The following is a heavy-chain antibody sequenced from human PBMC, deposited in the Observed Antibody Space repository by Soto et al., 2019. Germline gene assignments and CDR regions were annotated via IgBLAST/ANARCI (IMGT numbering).Heavy chain of an antibody. J-gene: IGHJ4*02. CDR3: AGVAV. Sequence: EVQLVESGGGFVQPGGSLRLSCAASGFTFSNFWMSWVRQAPGKGLEWVANIKVDGSEKYYVDSVKGRFTISRDNAKNSLYLQMNSLRAEDTAVYYCAGVAVRGQGTLVTVSS. CDR2: IKVDGSEK. D-gene: IGHD6-19*01. CDR1: GFTFSNFW. V-gene: IGHV3-7*05.